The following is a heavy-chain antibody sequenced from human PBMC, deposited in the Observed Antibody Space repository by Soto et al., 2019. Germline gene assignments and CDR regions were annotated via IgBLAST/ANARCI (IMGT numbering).Heavy chain of an antibody. J-gene: IGHJ6*02. V-gene: IGHV4-39*02. D-gene: IGHD1-1*01. CDR3: AREGTVYYYYGMDV. CDR2: IYYSGST. Sequence: SETLSLTCTVSGGSISSSSYYWDWIRQPPGKGLEWIGSIYYSGSTYYNPSLESRVTISVDTSKNQFSLKLSSVTAADTAVYYCAREGTVYYYYGMDVWGQGTTVTVSS. CDR1: GGSISSSSYY.